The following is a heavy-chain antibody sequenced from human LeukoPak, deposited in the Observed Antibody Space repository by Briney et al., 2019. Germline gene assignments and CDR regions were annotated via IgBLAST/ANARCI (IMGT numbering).Heavy chain of an antibody. CDR1: GYSISSGYY. CDR3: ARQGTYYNDYGDYVNYFDY. Sequence: SETLSLTCAVSGYSISSGYYWGWIRQSPGQGLEWIGSIYHSGSTYYNPSLKSRVTISVDTSKNQFSLKLSSVTAADTAVYYCARQGTYYNDYGDYVNYFDYWGQGTLVTVSS. CDR2: IYHSGST. D-gene: IGHD4-17*01. J-gene: IGHJ4*02. V-gene: IGHV4-38-2*01.